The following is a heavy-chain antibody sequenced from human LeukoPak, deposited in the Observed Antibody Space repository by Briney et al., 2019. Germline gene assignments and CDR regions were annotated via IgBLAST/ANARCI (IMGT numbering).Heavy chain of an antibody. V-gene: IGHV3-73*01. CDR3: TPSTEYYGSGSYTFYYYGMDV. D-gene: IGHD3-10*01. J-gene: IGHJ6*02. CDR2: IRSKANSYAT. Sequence: GGSLRLSCAASGFTFSGSAMHWVRQASGKGLEWVGRIRSKANSYATAYAASVKGRFTISRDDSKNTAYLQMSSLKTEDTAVYYCTPSTEYYGSGSYTFYYYGMDVWGQGTTVTVSS. CDR1: GFTFSGSA.